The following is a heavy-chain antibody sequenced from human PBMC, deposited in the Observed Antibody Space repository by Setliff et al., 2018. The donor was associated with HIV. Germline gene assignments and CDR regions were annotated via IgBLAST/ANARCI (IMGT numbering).Heavy chain of an antibody. CDR1: GGSFSGYY. V-gene: IGHV4-34*01. D-gene: IGHD6-13*01. Sequence: LSLTCAVYGGSFSGYYWSWIRQPPGKGLEWIGEINHSGSANYNPSLKSRVTISVDTSKNQFSLKLTSVTAADTAVYYCASQTIAATGTNFDYWGQGTLVTVSS. J-gene: IGHJ4*02. CDR2: INHSGSA. CDR3: ASQTIAATGTNFDY.